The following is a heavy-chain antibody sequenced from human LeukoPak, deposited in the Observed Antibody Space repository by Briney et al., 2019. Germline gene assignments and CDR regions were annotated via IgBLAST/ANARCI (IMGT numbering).Heavy chain of an antibody. D-gene: IGHD3-9*01. CDR1: GFTFSRYG. J-gene: IGHJ6*02. V-gene: IGHV3-30*18. Sequence: PGRSLTLSCAASGFTFSRYGLHWLRQAPAKGLEGVAVISYDGSNKYYAYSVKGRFTISRDNSKNTLYLQMNRLRAEDTAVYYCAKEAAVRDYDTLTGYDYYYYGMDVWGQGTTVTVSS. CDR3: AKEAAVRDYDTLTGYDYYYYGMDV. CDR2: ISYDGSNK.